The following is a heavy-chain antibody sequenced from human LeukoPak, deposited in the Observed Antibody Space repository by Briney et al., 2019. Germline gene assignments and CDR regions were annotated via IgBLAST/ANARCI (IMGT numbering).Heavy chain of an antibody. J-gene: IGHJ4*02. D-gene: IGHD3-3*01. CDR1: GGSISGYT. CDR2: IYYSWST. Sequence: SETLSVTCTVPGGSISGYTWCWMRQTQGKGLECIGYIYYSWSTNYNPSLKRRVTISVDTSKNQLSLNLTSVTAADTAVYDCARANDFWRGYVIDNWGQGTLVTVSS. V-gene: IGHV4-59*01. CDR3: ARANDFWRGYVIDN.